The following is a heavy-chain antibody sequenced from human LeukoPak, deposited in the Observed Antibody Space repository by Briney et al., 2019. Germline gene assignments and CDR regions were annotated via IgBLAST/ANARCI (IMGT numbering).Heavy chain of an antibody. CDR3: AKDLGPQYYDFWSGQDAFDI. CDR1: EFTFSDYY. CDR2: ISSSGYTI. J-gene: IGHJ3*02. V-gene: IGHV3-11*01. D-gene: IGHD3-3*01. Sequence: GGSLRLSCAASEFTFSDYYMNWIRQAPGKGLEWLSYISSSGYTIYYADSVKGRFTISRDNSKNTLYLQMNSLRAEDTAVYYCAKDLGPQYYDFWSGQDAFDIWGQGTMVTVSS.